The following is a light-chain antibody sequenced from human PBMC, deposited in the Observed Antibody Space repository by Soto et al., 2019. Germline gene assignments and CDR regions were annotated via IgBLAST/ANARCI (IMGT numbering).Light chain of an antibody. CDR1: QSVSSY. Sequence: EIVLTQSPATLSLSPGETATLSCRASQSVSSYLAWYQQKPGQAPRLLIYDASNRATGIPARLSGSGSGADFTLTISSLEPEDFAVYYCQMRSNWPAVTFGGGTKVEIK. CDR2: DAS. V-gene: IGKV3-11*01. CDR3: QMRSNWPAVT. J-gene: IGKJ4*01.